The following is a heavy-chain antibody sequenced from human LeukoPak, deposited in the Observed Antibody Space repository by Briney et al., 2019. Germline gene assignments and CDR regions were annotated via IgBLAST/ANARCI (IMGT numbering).Heavy chain of an antibody. CDR2: IYYSGNT. Sequence: SETPSLTCTVSDGSISSYYWSWVQQPPGKGLEWIGYIYYSGNTDYNPSLKSRVTISVDTSKNQFSLKLSSVTAADTAVYYCARSPTPDHCDYWGQGTLVTVSS. CDR1: DGSISSYY. J-gene: IGHJ4*02. CDR3: ARSPTPDHCDY. V-gene: IGHV4-59*08.